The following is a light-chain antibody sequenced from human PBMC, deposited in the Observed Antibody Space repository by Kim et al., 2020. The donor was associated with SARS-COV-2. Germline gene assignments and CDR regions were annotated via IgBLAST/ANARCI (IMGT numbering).Light chain of an antibody. V-gene: IGKV1-33*01. J-gene: IGKJ3*01. CDR1: QHILSY. CDR3: QQYSNLPLT. Sequence: DIQMTQSPPSLSASVGDRVTLTCQASQHILSYLNWYQQRPGKAPELLIYDASILETGVPSRFTGSGSGTHFTFTISRLQPEDIATYYCQQYSNLPLTFGPGTKVDIK. CDR2: DAS.